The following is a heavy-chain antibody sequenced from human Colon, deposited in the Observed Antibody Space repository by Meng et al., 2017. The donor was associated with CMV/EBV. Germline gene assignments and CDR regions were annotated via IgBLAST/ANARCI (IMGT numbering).Heavy chain of an antibody. CDR3: VTGRAAALDY. Sequence: LSLTCAASGFTFSSYEMNWVRQAPGKGLEWVSYISSSGSTIYYADSVKGRFTISRDNAKNSLYLQMNSLRAEDTAVYYCVTGRAAALDYWGQGTLVTVSS. CDR1: GFTFSSYE. CDR2: ISSSGSTI. J-gene: IGHJ4*02. D-gene: IGHD1-14*01. V-gene: IGHV3-48*03.